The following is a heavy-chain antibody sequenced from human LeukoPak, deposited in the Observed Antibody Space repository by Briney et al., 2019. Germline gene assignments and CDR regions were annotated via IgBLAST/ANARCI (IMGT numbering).Heavy chain of an antibody. CDR2: IYYSGST. J-gene: IGHJ4*02. V-gene: IGHV4-59*01. CDR3: AGGWELRHFDY. D-gene: IGHD1-26*01. CDR1: GGSISSNY. Sequence: PSETLSLTCTVSGGSISSNYWSWIRQPPGKGLEWIGYIYYSGSTNYNPSLKSRVTISVDTSKNQFSLKLSSVTAADTAVYYCAGGWELRHFDYWGQGTLVTVSS.